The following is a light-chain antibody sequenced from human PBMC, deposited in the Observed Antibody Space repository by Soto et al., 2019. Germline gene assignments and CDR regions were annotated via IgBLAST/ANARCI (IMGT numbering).Light chain of an antibody. J-gene: IGLJ3*02. CDR2: DDT. V-gene: IGLV1-51*01. CDR1: SSNIGSHF. Sequence: QSVLTQPPSVSAAPGQKVTMSCSGRSSNIGSHFVAWYQQLPGTAPKLLIYDDTKRPYGIPGRFSGSKSGTSATLGITGLQTGDEADHYCGTWDSSLSVVVFGGGTKLTVL. CDR3: GTWDSSLSVVV.